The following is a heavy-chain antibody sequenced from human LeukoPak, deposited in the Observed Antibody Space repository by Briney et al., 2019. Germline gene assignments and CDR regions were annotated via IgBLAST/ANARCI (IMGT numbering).Heavy chain of an antibody. D-gene: IGHD3-22*01. Sequence: ASVKVSCKASGYTFTKNGISWVRQPPGQGLEWMGWISPYNGNTNYAQKFQGRVTMTTDTSTSTAHMELRSLRSDDTAVYYCAKDDYYDTSGRYWGQGTLVTVSS. V-gene: IGHV1-18*01. CDR2: ISPYNGNT. J-gene: IGHJ4*02. CDR1: GYTFTKNG. CDR3: AKDDYYDTSGRY.